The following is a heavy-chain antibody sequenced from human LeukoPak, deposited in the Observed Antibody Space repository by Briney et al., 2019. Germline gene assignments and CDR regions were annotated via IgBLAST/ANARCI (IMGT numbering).Heavy chain of an antibody. CDR3: AREAAVAKRGDYFDY. Sequence: SETLSLTCAVYGGSFSDFYWSWIRQPPGKGLEWIGEINHSGITSYNPSLKSRVTISVDTSKNQFSLKLSSVAAADTAVYYCAREAAVAKRGDYFDYWGQGTLVTVSS. CDR2: INHSGIT. J-gene: IGHJ4*02. CDR1: GGSFSDFY. D-gene: IGHD6-19*01. V-gene: IGHV4-34*01.